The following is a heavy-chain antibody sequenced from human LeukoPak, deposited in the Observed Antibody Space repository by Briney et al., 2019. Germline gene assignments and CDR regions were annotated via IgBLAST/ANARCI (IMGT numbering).Heavy chain of an antibody. CDR3: VKGSSGYYYDY. CDR2: ISGSGGST. J-gene: IGHJ4*02. V-gene: IGHV3-23*01. D-gene: IGHD3-22*01. Sequence: GGSLRVSCAASGFTFAGHAMSWVRQAPGKGLEWVSSISGSGGSTYYADSVKGRFTISRDNSKNTLYLQMNSLRDEDSAVYYCVKGSSGYYYDYWGQGTLVTVSS. CDR1: GFTFAGHA.